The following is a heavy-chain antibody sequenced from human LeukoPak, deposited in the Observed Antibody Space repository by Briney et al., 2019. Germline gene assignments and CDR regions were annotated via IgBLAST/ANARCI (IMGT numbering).Heavy chain of an antibody. V-gene: IGHV3-11*04. CDR3: ARCAGTPQYYYFYYYMDV. D-gene: IGHD1/OR15-1a*01. J-gene: IGHJ6*03. CDR2: ISTSGSTI. Sequence: GGSLRLSCAASGFTFNDYFMSWVRQAPGKRLEWLSYISTSGSTIYYADSVKGRFTISRDNAKNSLYLQMHSLRAEDTAVYYCARCAGTPQYYYFYYYMDVWGKGTTVTVSS. CDR1: GFTFNDYF.